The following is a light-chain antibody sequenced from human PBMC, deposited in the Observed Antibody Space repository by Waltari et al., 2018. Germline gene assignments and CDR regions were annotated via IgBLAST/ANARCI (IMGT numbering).Light chain of an antibody. V-gene: IGKV3-11*01. J-gene: IGKJ1*01. CDR3: QQRSNWPRT. CDR1: QSVGSY. CDR2: DTS. Sequence: EIVLTQSPATLSLSPGERATLACRASQSVGSYLAWYQQKRGQAPRLLIYDTSNRATGIPVRFSGSGSGTDFTLTISRLQPEDFAVYYCQQRSNWPRTFGQGTKVEIK.